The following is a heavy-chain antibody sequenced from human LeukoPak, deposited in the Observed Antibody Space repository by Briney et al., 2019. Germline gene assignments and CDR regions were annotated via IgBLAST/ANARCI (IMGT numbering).Heavy chain of an antibody. J-gene: IGHJ4*02. CDR3: ARGESPFY. V-gene: IGHV4-34*01. D-gene: IGHD3-10*01. Sequence: SETLSLTCAVYGGSFSGYYWSWIRQPPGKGLEWIGEINHSGSTNYNPSLKSRVTISVDTSKNQFSLKLSSVTAADTAVYYCARGESPFYWGQGTLVTVSS. CDR2: INHSGST. CDR1: GGSFSGYY.